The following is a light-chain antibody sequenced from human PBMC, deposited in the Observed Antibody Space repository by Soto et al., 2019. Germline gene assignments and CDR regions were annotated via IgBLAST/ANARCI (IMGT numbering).Light chain of an antibody. Sequence: DIRMTQFPSSLSVSVGDRVTITCRASQSISNFLNWYQQKPGKAPKLLIYGASNLLSGVPSTFSGSGSGTDFTLTISSLQPEDFGTYYCQQSSSIPLTFGQGTKLQIK. J-gene: IGKJ2*01. CDR3: QQSSSIPLT. CDR2: GAS. V-gene: IGKV1-39*01. CDR1: QSISNF.